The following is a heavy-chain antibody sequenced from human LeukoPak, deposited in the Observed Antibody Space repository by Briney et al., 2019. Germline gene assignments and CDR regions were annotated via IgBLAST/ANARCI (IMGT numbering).Heavy chain of an antibody. Sequence: PGGSLRLSCAASGFSLSTYGIHWVRQTPGGGPEWLTYIRFDGTSKYYATSVKGRFSISRDNSANTAYLHMSSLRPEDTALCYCARTPYSGSSLQYYHLDAWGKGTTVTVSS. V-gene: IGHV3-30*02. CDR2: IRFDGTSK. J-gene: IGHJ6*04. CDR1: GFSLSTYG. CDR3: ARTPYSGSSLQYYHLDA. D-gene: IGHD1-26*01.